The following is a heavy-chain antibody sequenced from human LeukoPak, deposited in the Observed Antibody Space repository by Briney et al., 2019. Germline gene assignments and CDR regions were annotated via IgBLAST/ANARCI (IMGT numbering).Heavy chain of an antibody. D-gene: IGHD3-22*01. CDR2: IYTSGST. J-gene: IGHJ3*02. CDR3: ARDLNYYDSSGYYLGAFDI. Sequence: SETLSLTCTVSGGSISSYYWSWIRQPAGKGLEWIGRIYTSGSTNYNPSLKCRVTMSVDTSKNQFSLKLSSVTAADTAVYYCARDLNYYDSSGYYLGAFDIWGQGTMVTVSS. V-gene: IGHV4-4*07. CDR1: GGSISSYY.